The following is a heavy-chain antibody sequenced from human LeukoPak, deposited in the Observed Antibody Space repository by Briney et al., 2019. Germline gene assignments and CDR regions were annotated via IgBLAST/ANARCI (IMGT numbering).Heavy chain of an antibody. CDR3: ARNDYGDYDLDY. Sequence: GGSLRLSCAASGFTFSSYAMSWVRQAPGKGLEWVSAISGSGSNTYYADSVKGRFTISRDNSQNTLYLQMNSLRAEDTAVYYCARNDYGDYDLDYWGQGTLVTVSS. D-gene: IGHD4-17*01. J-gene: IGHJ4*02. V-gene: IGHV3-23*01. CDR2: ISGSGSNT. CDR1: GFTFSSYA.